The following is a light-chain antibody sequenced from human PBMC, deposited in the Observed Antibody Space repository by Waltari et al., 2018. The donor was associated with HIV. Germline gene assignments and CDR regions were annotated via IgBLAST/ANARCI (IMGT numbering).Light chain of an antibody. Sequence: SNELTQPPSVSVPPGQTARSTCSGDALANHYTYWFQQKPGQAPVLVIYKDTERPSGIPERFSGSRSGTTVKLTISGVQAEDEADYYCQSGGSSGSWVFGGGTKLTVL. CDR3: QSGGSSGSWV. CDR1: ALANHY. J-gene: IGLJ3*02. V-gene: IGLV3-25*03. CDR2: KDT.